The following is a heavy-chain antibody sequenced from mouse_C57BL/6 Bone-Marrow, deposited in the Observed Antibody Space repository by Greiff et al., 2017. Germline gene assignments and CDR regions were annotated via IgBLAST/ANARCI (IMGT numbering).Heavy chain of an antibody. CDR2: IYPRSGNT. D-gene: IGHD2-1*01. J-gene: IGHJ2*01. V-gene: IGHV1-81*01. CDR1: GYTFTSYG. Sequence: VKLVESGAELARPGASVKLSCKASGYTFTSYGISWVKQRTGQGLEWIGEIYPRSGNTYYNEKFKGKATLTADKSSSTAYMELRSLTSEDSAVYFCARERAYGNFDYWGQGTTLTVSS. CDR3: ARERAYGNFDY.